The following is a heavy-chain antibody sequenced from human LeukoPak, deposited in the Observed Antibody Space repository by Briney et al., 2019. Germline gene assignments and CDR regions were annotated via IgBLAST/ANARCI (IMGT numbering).Heavy chain of an antibody. Sequence: PSQTLSLTCTVSGGSISSGGYYWSWIRQHSGKGLEWIGYIYYSGSTYYNPSLKSRVTISVDTSKNQFSLKLSSVTAADTAVYYCARVVPAYCSGGSCYRNWFDPWGQGTLVTVSS. D-gene: IGHD2-15*01. CDR1: GGSISSGGYY. CDR2: IYYSGST. V-gene: IGHV4-31*03. CDR3: ARVVPAYCSGGSCYRNWFDP. J-gene: IGHJ5*02.